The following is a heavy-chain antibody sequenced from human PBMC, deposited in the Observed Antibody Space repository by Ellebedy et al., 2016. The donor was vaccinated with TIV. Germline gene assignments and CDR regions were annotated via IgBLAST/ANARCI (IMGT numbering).Heavy chain of an antibody. CDR1: GGFISSGGYS. V-gene: IGHV4-61*08. Sequence: SETLSLTXAVSGGFISSGGYSWSWIRQPPGKGLEWIGYIYYSGSTNYNPSLKSRVTISVDTSKNQFSLKLSSVTAADTAVYYCASSSGYGRNYLGAVVFSHNYYFDYWGQGTLVTVSS. D-gene: IGHD3-3*01. J-gene: IGHJ4*02. CDR2: IYYSGST. CDR3: ASSSGYGRNYLGAVVFSHNYYFDY.